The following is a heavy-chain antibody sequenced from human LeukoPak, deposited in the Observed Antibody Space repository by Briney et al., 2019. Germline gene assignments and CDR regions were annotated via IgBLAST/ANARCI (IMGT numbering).Heavy chain of an antibody. J-gene: IGHJ4*02. V-gene: IGHV4-39*07. CDR2: ISYSGNT. CDR1: GGFISSSSYY. Sequence: SETLSLTCTVSGGFISSSSYYWGWIRQPPGKGLEWIATISYSGNTYYNSSVKSRVTISRDISKNQFSVSLNSVTAADTAIYYCVRVLPGSISDCWGQGTLVTVSS. D-gene: IGHD1-26*01. CDR3: VRVLPGSISDC.